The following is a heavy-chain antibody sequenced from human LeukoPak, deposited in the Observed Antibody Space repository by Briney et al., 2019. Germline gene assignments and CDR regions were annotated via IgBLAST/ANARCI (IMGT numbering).Heavy chain of an antibody. CDR3: ARTYGSGVFYFDY. J-gene: IGHJ4*02. CDR1: GGSISSSSYY. D-gene: IGHD3-10*01. V-gene: IGHV4-39*07. Sequence: SETLSLTCTVSGGSISSSSYYWGWIRQPPGKGLEWIGSIYYSGSTYYNPSLKSRVAMSVDTSKNQFSLKLSSVTAADTAVYYCARTYGSGVFYFDYWGQGTLVTVSS. CDR2: IYYSGST.